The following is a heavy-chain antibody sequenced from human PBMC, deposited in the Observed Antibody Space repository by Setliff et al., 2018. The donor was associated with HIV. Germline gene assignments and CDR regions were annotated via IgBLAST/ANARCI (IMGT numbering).Heavy chain of an antibody. V-gene: IGHV4-39*01. CDR2: IFYSGHT. CDR1: GGSISSSSYY. Sequence: LSLTCTVSGGSISSSSYYWGWIRQPPGKGLEWIGNIFYSGHTYYNPSLRSRVTISVDTSKNQFSLRVTSATAADTALYFCARATGPTYYFDYWGQGTLVTVSS. CDR3: ARATGPTYYFDY. J-gene: IGHJ4*02.